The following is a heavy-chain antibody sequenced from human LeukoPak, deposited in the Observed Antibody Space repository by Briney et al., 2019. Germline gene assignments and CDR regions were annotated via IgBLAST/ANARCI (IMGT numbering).Heavy chain of an antibody. CDR1: GFTFSTYA. CDR3: ARYCSGVSCYSGYDY. Sequence: GGSLRLSCVASGFTFSTYAMHWVRQTPGKGLEYVSAISTNGGGTYYANSVKGRFTISRDNSKNTLYLQMGSLRAEDMAVYYCARYCSGVSCYSGYDYWGQGTLVTVSS. V-gene: IGHV3-64*01. CDR2: ISTNGGGT. D-gene: IGHD2-15*01. J-gene: IGHJ4*02.